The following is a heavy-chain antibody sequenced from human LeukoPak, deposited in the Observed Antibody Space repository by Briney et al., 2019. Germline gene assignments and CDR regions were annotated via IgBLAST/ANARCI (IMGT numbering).Heavy chain of an antibody. CDR3: AKDYYYDSSGYPNYYYYGMVV. V-gene: IGHV3-9*01. D-gene: IGHD3-22*01. CDR1: GFTFDDYA. J-gene: IGHJ6*02. Sequence: PGGSLRLSCAASGFTFDDYAMHWVRQAPGKGLEWVSGISWNSGSIGYADSVKGRFTISRDNAKNSLYLQMNSLRAEDTALYYCAKDYYYDSSGYPNYYYYGMVVWGQGTTVTVSS. CDR2: ISWNSGSI.